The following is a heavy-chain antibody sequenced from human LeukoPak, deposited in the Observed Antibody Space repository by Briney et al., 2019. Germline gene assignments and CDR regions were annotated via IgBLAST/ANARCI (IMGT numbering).Heavy chain of an antibody. D-gene: IGHD2-15*01. CDR1: GDSVSSGSAA. Sequence: SQTLSLTCAISGDSVSSGSAAWNWIRQSPSRGLEWLGRTYYKSKWYNDYAVSVKSRMTINPDTSKNQFSLQLNSVTLEDTAVYYCARVICTGGSCSYYFDYWGQGTLVTVSS. CDR2: TYYKSKWYN. CDR3: ARVICTGGSCSYYFDY. J-gene: IGHJ4*02. V-gene: IGHV6-1*01.